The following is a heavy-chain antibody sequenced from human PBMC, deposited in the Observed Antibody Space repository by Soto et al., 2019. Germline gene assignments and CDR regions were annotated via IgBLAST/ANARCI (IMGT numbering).Heavy chain of an antibody. Sequence: GSLRLSCAASVVIWSSREMTWVRQAPGKGLEYVSSINYNGIYSFYAEAAKGRFTIYRDNAKNSLYLQMNSLTAEDTAVYFCARKSNSDMSGYDYFDYWGQGTLVTVSS. D-gene: IGHD3-22*01. CDR1: VVIWSSRE. CDR3: ARKSNSDMSGYDYFDY. CDR2: INYNGIYS. V-gene: IGHV3-21*06. J-gene: IGHJ4*02.